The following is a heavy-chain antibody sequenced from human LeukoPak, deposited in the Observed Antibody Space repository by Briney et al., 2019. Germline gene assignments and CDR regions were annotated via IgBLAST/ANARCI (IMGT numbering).Heavy chain of an antibody. CDR3: ARVPMGGAARPDYFDY. V-gene: IGHV4-59*01. Sequence: PSETLSLTCTVSGGSISSYYWSWIRQPPGKGLEWIGYIYYSGSTNYNPSLKSRVTISVDTSKNQFSLKLSSVTAADTAVYYCARVPMGGAARPDYFDYWGQGTLVTVSS. CDR1: GGSISSYY. CDR2: IYYSGST. J-gene: IGHJ4*02. D-gene: IGHD6-6*01.